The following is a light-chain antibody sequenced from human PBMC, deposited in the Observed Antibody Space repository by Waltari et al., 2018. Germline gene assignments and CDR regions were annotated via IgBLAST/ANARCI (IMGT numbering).Light chain of an antibody. Sequence: EIVLRQSPATLSLFPVERATLSCRANQSVDSYLAWYQKTPGQAPRLLIYDASNSATGIPARFSGSGSGTDFTLTITSLEAEDFAVYYCQQRSDWPRLTFGGGTKVEIK. CDR2: DAS. CDR3: QQRSDWPRLT. J-gene: IGKJ4*01. V-gene: IGKV3-11*01. CDR1: QSVDSY.